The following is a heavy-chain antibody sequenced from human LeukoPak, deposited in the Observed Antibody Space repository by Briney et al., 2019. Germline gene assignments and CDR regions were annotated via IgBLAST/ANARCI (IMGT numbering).Heavy chain of an antibody. CDR2: IYHSGTT. D-gene: IGHD1-26*01. Sequence: PSETLSLTCTVSCGYVNSGHYYWTWIRQPPGKGLEWIGNIYHSGTTNYNPSLKSRVTISVDTSKKQFSLKLSSVTAADTAVYYCATDLVVGGSYFLAFDIWGQGTMVTVSS. J-gene: IGHJ3*02. V-gene: IGHV4-61*01. CDR1: CGYVNSGHYY. CDR3: ATDLVVGGSYFLAFDI.